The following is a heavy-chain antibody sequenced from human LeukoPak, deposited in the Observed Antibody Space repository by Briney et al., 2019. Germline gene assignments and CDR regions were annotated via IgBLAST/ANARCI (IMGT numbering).Heavy chain of an antibody. CDR2: IYYSGST. V-gene: IGHV4-39*01. J-gene: IGHJ6*03. CDR1: GGSISSSSYY. D-gene: IGHD2-8*01. CDR3: ARRYGLYAYYYYYMDV. Sequence: KPSETLSLTCTVSGGSISSSSYYWGWIRQPPGKGLEWIGSIYYSGSTYYNPSLKSRVTISVDTSKNQFSLKLSSVIAADTAVYYCARRYGLYAYYYYYMDVWGKGTTVTVSS.